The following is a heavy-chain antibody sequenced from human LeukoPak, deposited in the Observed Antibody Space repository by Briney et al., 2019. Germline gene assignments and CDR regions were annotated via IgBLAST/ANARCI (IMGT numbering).Heavy chain of an antibody. D-gene: IGHD3-10*01. CDR2: ISGSGGAT. CDR1: GFTFNNYA. V-gene: IGHV3-23*01. CDR3: AKGAYYHGSGRYFDY. Sequence: GGSLRLSCAASGFTFNNYAMSWVRQDPGKGLEWVSAISGSGGATYYADSVKGRFTMSRDNSKNTLYLQMNSLRAEDTAVYYCAKGAYYHGSGRYFDYWGQGTLVTVSS. J-gene: IGHJ4*02.